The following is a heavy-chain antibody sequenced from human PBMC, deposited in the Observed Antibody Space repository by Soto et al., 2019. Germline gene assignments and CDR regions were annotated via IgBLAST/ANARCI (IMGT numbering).Heavy chain of an antibody. V-gene: IGHV1-8*01. D-gene: IGHD2-21*01. CDR2: MNPNSGNT. Sequence: ASVKVSCKASGYTFTSYDINWVRQATGQGLEWMGWMNPNSGNTGYAQKFQGRVTMTRNTSISTAYMELSSLRSEDTAVYYCARVSYSFYGMDVWGQGTTVTVSS. J-gene: IGHJ6*02. CDR1: GYTFTSYD. CDR3: ARVSYSFYGMDV.